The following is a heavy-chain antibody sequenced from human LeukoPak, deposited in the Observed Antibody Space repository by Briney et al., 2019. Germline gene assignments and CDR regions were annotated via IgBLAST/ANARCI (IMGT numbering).Heavy chain of an antibody. CDR1: GFTSSSYA. V-gene: IGHV3-13*01. CDR2: IGTAGDT. Sequence: GGPLRFPFQALGFTSSSYAMHWFGKAKGKGLDWFSPIGTAGDTYYPGSVKGRFTISRENAKNSLYLQMNSLRAGGTAVYYCARGKYFYDSSGYYDYWGQGTLVTVSS. CDR3: ARGKYFYDSSGYYDY. J-gene: IGHJ4*02. D-gene: IGHD3-22*01.